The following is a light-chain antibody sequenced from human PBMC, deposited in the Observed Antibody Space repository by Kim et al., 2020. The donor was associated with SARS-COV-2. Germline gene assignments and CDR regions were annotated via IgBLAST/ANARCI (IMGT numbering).Light chain of an antibody. J-gene: IGLJ2*01. CDR2: ARN. CDR1: SLRRYY. V-gene: IGLV3-19*01. Sequence: SSELTQDPAVSVALGQTVRITCQGDSLRRYYASWYQQKPGQAPVLVIYARNNRPSGIPDRFSGSSSGNTASLTITGAQAEDEADYYCNSRDSSDNHLGVFGGGTQLTVL. CDR3: NSRDSSDNHLGV.